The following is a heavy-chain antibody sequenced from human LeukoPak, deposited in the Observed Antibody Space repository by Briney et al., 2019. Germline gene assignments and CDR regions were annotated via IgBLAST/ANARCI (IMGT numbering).Heavy chain of an antibody. J-gene: IGHJ3*02. V-gene: IGHV3-48*02. D-gene: IGHD3-16*02. CDR1: GFTFCSYI. CDR3: ARERNGWGYYDYVWGSYRNDAFDI. CDR2: VSSSSPI. Sequence: GGALRLSCAASGFTFCSYIMNWVRQAPRKRPEWVSYVSSSSPIYYADPVKGRFTISRDNAKNSLYLQMTSLRDEDTAVYYCARERNGWGYYDYVWGSYRNDAFDIWGQGTMVTVSS.